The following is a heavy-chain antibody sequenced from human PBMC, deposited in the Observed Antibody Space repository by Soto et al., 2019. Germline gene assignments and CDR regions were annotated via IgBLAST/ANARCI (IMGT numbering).Heavy chain of an antibody. Sequence: ASVKVSCKASGYTFTGYYMHWVRQAPGQGLEWMGWINPNSGGTNYAQKFQGRVTMTRDTSISTAYMELSRLRSDDTAVYYCAREGEKCISTSCYYYYGMDVWGQGTTVTVSS. CDR3: AREGEKCISTSCYYYYGMDV. J-gene: IGHJ6*02. D-gene: IGHD2-2*01. CDR1: GYTFTGYY. CDR2: INPNSGGT. V-gene: IGHV1-2*02.